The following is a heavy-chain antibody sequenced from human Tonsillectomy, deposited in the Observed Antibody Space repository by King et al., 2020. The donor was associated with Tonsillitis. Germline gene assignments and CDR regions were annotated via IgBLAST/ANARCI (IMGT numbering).Heavy chain of an antibody. CDR3: ALSLGAQYFLR. J-gene: IGHJ4*02. CDR2: LIPIFGTA. D-gene: IGHD3-16*01. CDR1: GGTFSSYV. V-gene: IGHV1-69*01. Sequence: QLVQSGAEVKKPGSSVKVSCKASGGTFSSYVISWVRQAPGQGLEWMGGLIPIFGTANYAQKFRGRVTITADESTSTAYMELSSLRSEDTAMYYCALSLGAQYFLRWGLGTLVTVSS.